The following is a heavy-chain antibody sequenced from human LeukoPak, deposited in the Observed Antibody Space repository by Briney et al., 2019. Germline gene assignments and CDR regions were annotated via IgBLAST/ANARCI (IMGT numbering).Heavy chain of an antibody. Sequence: SETLSLTCAVSGGSISSGGYSWSWIRQPPGKGLERIGYIYHSGSTYYNPSLKSRVTISVDRSKNQFSLKLSSVTAADTAVYYCAREYGDYFAFDIWGQGTMVTVSS. CDR2: IYHSGST. J-gene: IGHJ3*02. D-gene: IGHD4-17*01. V-gene: IGHV4-30-2*01. CDR3: AREYGDYFAFDI. CDR1: GGSISSGGYS.